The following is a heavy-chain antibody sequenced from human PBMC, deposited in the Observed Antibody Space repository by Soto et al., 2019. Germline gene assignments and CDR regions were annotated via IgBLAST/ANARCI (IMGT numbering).Heavy chain of an antibody. J-gene: IGHJ5*02. CDR3: ARVKRSTSRLDP. CDR1: GGSISSGGYS. V-gene: IGHV4-30-2*03. D-gene: IGHD1-26*01. Sequence: SETLSLTCAVSGGSISSGGYSWSWIRQPPGKGLEWIGYIYHSGSTYYNPSLKSRVTISVDTSKNQFSLKLTSVTAADTAFYYCARVKRSTSRLDPWGQGTLVTVSS. CDR2: IYHSGST.